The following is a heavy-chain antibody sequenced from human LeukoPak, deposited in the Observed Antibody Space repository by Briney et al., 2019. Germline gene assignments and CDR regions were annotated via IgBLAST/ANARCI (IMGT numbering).Heavy chain of an antibody. Sequence: SGTLSLTCTVSGGSVSSGSYYWSWIRQPPGKGLEWIGYVYYTGNTNFNPSLKSRVTISVDTSKNQFSLRLTSVTAADTAVYYCARDTGYCSGGSCYHNYFDYWGQGILVTVSS. J-gene: IGHJ4*02. CDR3: ARDTGYCSGGSCYHNYFDY. CDR1: GGSVSSGSYY. V-gene: IGHV4-61*01. D-gene: IGHD2-15*01. CDR2: VYYTGNT.